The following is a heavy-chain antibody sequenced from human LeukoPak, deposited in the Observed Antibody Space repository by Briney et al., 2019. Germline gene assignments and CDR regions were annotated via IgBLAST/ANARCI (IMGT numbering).Heavy chain of an antibody. Sequence: PGGSLRLSCAASGFTFSSYAMSWVRQAPGKGLEWVSAISGSGGSTYYADSVKGRFTISRDNSKNTLYPQMNSLRAEDTAVYYCATYPWGNPTNYDFWSGYYLVHLDYWGQGTLVTVSS. J-gene: IGHJ4*02. CDR1: GFTFSSYA. CDR3: ATYPWGNPTNYDFWSGYYLVHLDY. CDR2: ISGSGGST. D-gene: IGHD3-3*01. V-gene: IGHV3-23*01.